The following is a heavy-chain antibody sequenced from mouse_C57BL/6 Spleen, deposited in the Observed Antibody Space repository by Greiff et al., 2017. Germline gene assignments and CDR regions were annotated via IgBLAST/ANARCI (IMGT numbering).Heavy chain of an antibody. V-gene: IGHV1-82*01. CDR2: IYPGDGDT. J-gene: IGHJ2*01. Sequence: VKLMESGPELVKPGASVKISCKASGYAFSSSWMNWVKQRPGKGLEWIGRIYPGDGDTNYNGKFKGKATLTADKSSSTAYMQLSSLTSEDSAVYFCARYYYGSSPDWGQGTTLTVSS. CDR1: GYAFSSSW. CDR3: ARYYYGSSPD. D-gene: IGHD1-1*01.